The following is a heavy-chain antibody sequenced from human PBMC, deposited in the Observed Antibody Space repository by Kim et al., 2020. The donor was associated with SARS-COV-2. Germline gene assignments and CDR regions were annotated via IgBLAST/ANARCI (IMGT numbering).Heavy chain of an antibody. CDR3: ARNFDY. CDR2: TVYN. V-gene: IGHV6-1*01. Sequence: TVYNDYAVSVKSRITLSPNQSKTQFSLQLNSVTPEDTAVYYCARNFDYWGQGTLVTVSS. J-gene: IGHJ4*02.